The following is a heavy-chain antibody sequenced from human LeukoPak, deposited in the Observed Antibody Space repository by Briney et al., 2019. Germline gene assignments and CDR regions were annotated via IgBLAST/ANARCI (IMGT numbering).Heavy chain of an antibody. CDR2: MSLDGNQ. CDR3: ARDAVDTANAV. V-gene: IGHV3-30-3*01. CDR1: GFIFSDYN. D-gene: IGHD5-18*01. J-gene: IGHJ6*02. Sequence: GGSLRLSCAASGFIFSDYNLHWVRQAPGKGLEWVALMSLDGNQYYADSVKGRFTISRDNAKNTLYLQMNSLRAEDTAVYYCARDAVDTANAVWGQGTTVTVSS.